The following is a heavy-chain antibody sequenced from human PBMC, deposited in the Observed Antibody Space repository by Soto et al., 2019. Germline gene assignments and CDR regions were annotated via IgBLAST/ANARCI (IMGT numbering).Heavy chain of an antibody. CDR2: ISAYNGNT. CDR1: GYTFTIYG. D-gene: IGHD5-18*01. V-gene: IGHV1-18*01. J-gene: IGHJ4*02. Sequence: ASVKVSCKASGYTFTIYGIIWVRQAPGQGLEWMGWISAYNGNTNYAQKLQGRVTMTTDTSTSTAYMELRSLRSDDTAVYYCARVGIQLWLISGDYWGQGTLVTVSS. CDR3: ARVGIQLWLISGDY.